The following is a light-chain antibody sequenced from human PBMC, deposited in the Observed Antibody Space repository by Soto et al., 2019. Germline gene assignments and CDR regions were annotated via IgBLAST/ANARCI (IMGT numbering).Light chain of an antibody. Sequence: DIPMTQSPSSLSASVGDRVTITCRASQSISSYLNWYQQKPGKAPKLLIYAASSLQSGVPSRFSGSGSGTDFTLTISSQQPEDFATYYCQQSYRTPYTFGQGTKLEIK. J-gene: IGKJ2*01. CDR1: QSISSY. CDR2: AAS. V-gene: IGKV1-39*01. CDR3: QQSYRTPYT.